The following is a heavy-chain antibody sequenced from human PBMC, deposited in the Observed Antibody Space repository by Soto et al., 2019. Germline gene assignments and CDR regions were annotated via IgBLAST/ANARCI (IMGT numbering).Heavy chain of an antibody. V-gene: IGHV3-23*01. CDR1: GFTFSSYA. CDR3: AKAPGSGIWPPFEY. CDR2: ISGSGGST. Sequence: GGSLRLCCAASGFTFSSYAMSGGRQDPGKGLECVSAISGSGGSTYYADSVKGRFTISIDNSKNTLYLQMNSLRAEDTAVYYCAKAPGSGIWPPFEYWGQGALVTVSS. J-gene: IGHJ4*02. D-gene: IGHD1-26*01.